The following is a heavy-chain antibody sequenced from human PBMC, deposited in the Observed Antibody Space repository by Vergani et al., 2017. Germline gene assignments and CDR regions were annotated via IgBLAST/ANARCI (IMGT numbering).Heavy chain of an antibody. J-gene: IGHJ4*02. CDR2: ITPNSGGP. CDR1: GYTFTGYY. V-gene: IGHV1-2*02. D-gene: IGHD3-10*01. CDR3: ARWFGRVRGVDN. Sequence: QLQLVQSGAEVTNPGASVKVSCKASGYTFTGYYMHWVRQAPVQGLAWMGWITPNSGGPNYAQKFQGRVTMTSDPSISTAYMELSRLRSDDTAVYYCARWFGRVRGVDNWGQGTLVTVSS.